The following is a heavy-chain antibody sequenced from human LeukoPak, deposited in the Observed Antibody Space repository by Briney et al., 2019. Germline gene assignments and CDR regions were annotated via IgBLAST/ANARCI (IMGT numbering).Heavy chain of an antibody. CDR1: GYTLTELS. V-gene: IGHV1-24*01. CDR3: ATAELWGGYELPNL. D-gene: IGHD5-12*01. Sequence: ASVKVSCKVSGYTLTELSMHWVRQAPGKGLEWMGGFDPEDGETIYAQKFQGRVTMTEDTSTDTAYMELSSLRSGDTAVYYCATAELWGGYELPNLWGQGTLVTVSS. J-gene: IGHJ5*02. CDR2: FDPEDGET.